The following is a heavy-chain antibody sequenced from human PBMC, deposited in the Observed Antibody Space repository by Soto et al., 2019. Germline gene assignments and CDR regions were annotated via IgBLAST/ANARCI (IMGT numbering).Heavy chain of an antibody. CDR2: TYYRSKWYI. CDR1: GDSVSSNSAA. V-gene: IGHV6-1*01. CDR3: ARGSWDDVTGHYYMDV. J-gene: IGHJ6*03. Sequence: SQTLSLTCDISGDSVSSNSAAWNWIRQTPSRGLEWLGRTYYRSKWYINYAVSVKSRITVNPDTSKNQFSLQLNSVTPEDTAVYYCARGSWDDVTGHYYMDVWGKGTTVSVSS. D-gene: IGHD1-1*01.